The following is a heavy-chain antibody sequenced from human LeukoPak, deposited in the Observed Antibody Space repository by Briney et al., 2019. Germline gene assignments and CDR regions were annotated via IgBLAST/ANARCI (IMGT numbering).Heavy chain of an antibody. V-gene: IGHV4-4*07. Sequence: SETLSLTCTVSGGSISSYYWSWIRQPAGKGLEWIGRTYTSGSTNYNSSLKSRVTMSVDTSKNQFSLKLSSVTAADTAVYYRARDRGQYYDSSGYALWGQGTLVTVSS. J-gene: IGHJ4*02. CDR1: GGSISSYY. D-gene: IGHD3-22*01. CDR3: ARDRGQYYDSSGYAL. CDR2: TYTSGST.